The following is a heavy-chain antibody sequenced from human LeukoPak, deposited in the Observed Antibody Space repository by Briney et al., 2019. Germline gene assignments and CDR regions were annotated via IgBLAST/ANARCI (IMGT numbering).Heavy chain of an antibody. CDR3: ARDYGDLPPDY. V-gene: IGHV3-7*04. J-gene: IGHJ4*02. CDR2: IKQDGSEK. D-gene: IGHD4-17*01. CDR1: GFTFSSYW. Sequence: PGGSLILSCAASGFTFSSYWMSWVRQAPGKGLEWVANIKQDGSEKYYVDSVKGRFTISRDNAKNSLYLQMNSLRAEDTAVYYCARDYGDLPPDYWGQGTLVTVSS.